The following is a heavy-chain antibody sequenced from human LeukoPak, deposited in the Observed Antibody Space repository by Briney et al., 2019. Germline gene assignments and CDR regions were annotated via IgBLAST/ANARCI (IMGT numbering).Heavy chain of an antibody. CDR1: GFTFSGSA. J-gene: IGHJ4*02. D-gene: IGHD5-18*01. Sequence: PGGSLRLSCAASGFTFSGSAMHWVRQASGKGLEWVGRIRSKANSYATAYAASVKGRFTISRDDSKNTAYLQMNSLRAEDTAVYYCAKREKIQLWLQSHFDYWGQGTLVTVSS. CDR2: IRSKANSYAT. CDR3: AKREKIQLWLQSHFDY. V-gene: IGHV3-73*01.